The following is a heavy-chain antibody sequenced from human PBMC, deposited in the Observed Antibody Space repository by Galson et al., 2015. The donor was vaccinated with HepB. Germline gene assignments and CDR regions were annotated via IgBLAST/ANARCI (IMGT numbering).Heavy chain of an antibody. CDR1: GFTFSSYA. Sequence: SLRLSCAASGFTFSSYAMSWVRQAPGKGLEWVSAISGSGGSTYYADSVKGRFTISRDNSKNTLYLQMNSLRAEDTAVYYCAKDVARTDSSGYYHYVGLYYFDYWGQGTLVTVSS. V-gene: IGHV3-23*01. CDR3: AKDVARTDSSGYYHYVGLYYFDY. CDR2: ISGSGGST. J-gene: IGHJ4*02. D-gene: IGHD3-22*01.